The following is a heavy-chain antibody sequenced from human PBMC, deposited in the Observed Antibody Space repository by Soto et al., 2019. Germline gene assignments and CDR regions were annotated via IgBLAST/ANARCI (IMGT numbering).Heavy chain of an antibody. CDR3: ARDPIELRYFEWFTAFDY. J-gene: IGHJ4*02. Sequence: SGGSLRLSCAASGFTFSSYSMTWVRQAPGKGLEWVSSISSSSSYIYYADSVKGRFTISRDNDKNSLYLQMNSLRAEDTAVYYCARDPIELRYFEWFTAFDYLGQGTLVTVSS. D-gene: IGHD3-9*01. CDR1: GFTFSSYS. CDR2: ISSSSSYI. V-gene: IGHV3-21*01.